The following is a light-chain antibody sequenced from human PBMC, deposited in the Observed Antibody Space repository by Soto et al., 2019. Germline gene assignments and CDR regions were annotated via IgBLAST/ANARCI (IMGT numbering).Light chain of an antibody. Sequence: QSALTQPASVSGSPGQSITISCTGTSSDVGGYSHVSWYQHHPGKAPKLIIYDVTTRPSGISNRFSASKSGNTASLTISRLQAEDEADYYCGSYTASSTLVFGTGTKLTVL. V-gene: IGLV2-14*03. J-gene: IGLJ1*01. CDR1: SSDVGGYSH. CDR3: GSYTASSTLV. CDR2: DVT.